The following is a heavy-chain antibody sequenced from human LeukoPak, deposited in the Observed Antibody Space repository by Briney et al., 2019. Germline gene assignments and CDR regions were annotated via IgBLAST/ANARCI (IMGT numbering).Heavy chain of an antibody. V-gene: IGHV1-2*04. D-gene: IGHD3-9*01. CDR2: INPNSGGT. CDR1: GYTFTGYY. CDR3: ARGRNYDILTGYYDP. J-gene: IGHJ5*02. Sequence: ASVKVSCKASGYTFTGYYMHWVRQAPGQGLEWMGWINPNSGGTNYAQKFQGWVTKTRDTSIGTAYMELSRLRSDDTAVYYCARGRNYDILTGYYDPWGQGTLVTVSS.